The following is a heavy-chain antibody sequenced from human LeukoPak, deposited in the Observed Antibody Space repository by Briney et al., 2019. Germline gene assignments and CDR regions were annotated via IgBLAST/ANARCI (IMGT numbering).Heavy chain of an antibody. CDR3: ARLATHGDY. Sequence: GRSLTLSCAAAGFTFSTYGMHWVRQAPGKGLEWVAFIRYDGSNKYYADSVKGRFTISRDNSKNTLYLQMNSLRAEDTAVYYCARLATHGDYWGQGTLVTVSS. CDR1: GFTFSTYG. CDR2: IRYDGSNK. V-gene: IGHV3-30*02. J-gene: IGHJ4*02. D-gene: IGHD5-24*01.